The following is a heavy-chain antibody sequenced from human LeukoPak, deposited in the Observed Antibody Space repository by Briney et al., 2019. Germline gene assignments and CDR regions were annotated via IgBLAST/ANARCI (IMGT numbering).Heavy chain of an antibody. D-gene: IGHD2-15*01. CDR2: ISYDGSNK. CDR1: GFTFSSYG. V-gene: IGHV3-30*18. J-gene: IGHJ4*02. Sequence: PGRSLRLSCAASGFTFSSYGMHWVRQAPGKGLEWVAVISYDGSNKYYADSVKGRFTISRDNSKNTLYLQMNSLRAEDTAVYYCAKDKSGGSPMTFDYWGQGTLVTVSS. CDR3: AKDKSGGSPMTFDY.